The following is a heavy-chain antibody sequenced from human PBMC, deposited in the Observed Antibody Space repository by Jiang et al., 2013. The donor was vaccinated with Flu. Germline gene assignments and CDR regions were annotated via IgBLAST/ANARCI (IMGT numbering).Heavy chain of an antibody. V-gene: IGHV5-51*01. J-gene: IGHJ3*02. CDR3: ASCRDYYDSSGYSLIEAFDI. Sequence: PGESLKISCKGSGYSFTSYWIGWVRQMPGKGLEWMGIIYPGDSDTRYSPSFQGQVTISADKSISTAYLQWSSLKASDTAMYYCASCRDYYDSSGYSLIEAFDIWGQGTMVTVSS. CDR1: GYSFTSYW. D-gene: IGHD3-22*01. CDR2: IYPGDSDT.